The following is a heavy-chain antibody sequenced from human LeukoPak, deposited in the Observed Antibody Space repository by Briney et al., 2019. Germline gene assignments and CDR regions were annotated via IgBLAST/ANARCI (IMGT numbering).Heavy chain of an antibody. Sequence: PGRSLRLSCAASGFTFSSYGMRWVRQAPGKGLEWVAVIWDGGSNKYYADSVKGRFTISRDNSKTPWYRQMNSLRARDTIVYYCARGSSDFDSWGQGTLVTVSS. V-gene: IGHV3-33*01. J-gene: IGHJ4*02. CDR1: GFTFSSYG. D-gene: IGHD6-19*01. CDR2: IWDGGSNK. CDR3: ARGSSDFDS.